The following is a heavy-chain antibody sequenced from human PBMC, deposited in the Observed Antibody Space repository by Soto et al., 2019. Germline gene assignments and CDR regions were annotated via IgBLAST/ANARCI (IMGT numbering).Heavy chain of an antibody. CDR1: GYTFTSYN. V-gene: IGHV1-46*01. D-gene: IGHD3-10*01. CDR3: VRAAGRFGELFWFDP. J-gene: IGHJ5*02. Sequence: QVQLVQSGAEVKKPGASGKVSCKASGYTFTSYNIHWVRQAPGQGLEWVGMINPRGFFTTYAQKFRGRVTMTGDTSTSVVYMELTNLRSEDTAMYYCVRAAGRFGELFWFDPWGQGTLVSVSS. CDR2: INPRGFFT.